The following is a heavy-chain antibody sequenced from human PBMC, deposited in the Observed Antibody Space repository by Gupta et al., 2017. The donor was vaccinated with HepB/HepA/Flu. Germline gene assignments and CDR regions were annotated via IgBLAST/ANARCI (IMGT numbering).Heavy chain of an antibody. CDR2: INPSGGST. CDR1: GYTFTSYY. Sequence: QVQLAQSGAEVKKPGASVKVSCKASGYTFTSYYMHWVRQAPGQGLEWMGIINPSGGSTSYAQKFQGRVTMTKDTSTSTVYMELSSLRSEDTAVYYCASVYYYDSSGYYNYYYGMDVWGQGTTVTVSS. V-gene: IGHV1-46*01. J-gene: IGHJ6*02. D-gene: IGHD3-22*01. CDR3: ASVYYYDSSGYYNYYYGMDV.